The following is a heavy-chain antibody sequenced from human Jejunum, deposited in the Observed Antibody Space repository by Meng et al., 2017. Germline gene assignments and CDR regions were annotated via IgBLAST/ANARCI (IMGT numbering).Heavy chain of an antibody. CDR3: SHVRDPSSWSFGT. J-gene: IGHJ5*01. CDR1: GLTFSDAW. Sequence: GESLKISCGVSGLTFSDAWMSWVRQAPGKGLEWVGRIKSKGGGGTVDYAAPVKGRFAISRDDSKNTMYLQMNSLKSEDTGVYFCSHVRDPSSWSFGTWGQGTQVTCAS. CDR2: IKSKGGGGTV. V-gene: IGHV3-15*07. D-gene: IGHD6-13*01.